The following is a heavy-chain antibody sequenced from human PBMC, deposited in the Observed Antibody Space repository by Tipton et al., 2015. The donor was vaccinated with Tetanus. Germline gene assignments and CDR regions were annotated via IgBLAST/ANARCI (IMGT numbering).Heavy chain of an antibody. CDR3: AREAINSEDRRAFDV. V-gene: IGHV1-69*01. D-gene: IGHD3-22*01. CDR1: GGTFSNYV. Sequence: QSGPEVKKPGSSVKVSCKSSGGTFSNYVFNWVRQAPGQGLEWMGGFSPIFRRPNYAQKFQGRVTISADESTSTAYMELRSLTSADTAIYYCAREAINSEDRRAFDVWGQGTMVTV. CDR2: FSPIFRRP. J-gene: IGHJ3*01.